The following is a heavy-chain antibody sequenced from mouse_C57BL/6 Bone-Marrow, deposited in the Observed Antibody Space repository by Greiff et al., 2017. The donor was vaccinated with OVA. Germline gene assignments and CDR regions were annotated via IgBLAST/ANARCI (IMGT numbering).Heavy chain of an antibody. V-gene: IGHV2-5*01. CDR2: IWRGGST. CDR1: GFSLTRSG. CDR3: SLWPYFDD. J-gene: IGHJ2*01. Sequence: VQLQQSGPGLVQPSPCLSITCTASGFSLTRSGVHWVRQSPGQGLEWLGVIWRGGSTDSNAAFMSRLSITKDNSKSQVFFQMNSLQADDTAIYYCSLWPYFDDWGKGTTLTVSS. D-gene: IGHD1-1*02.